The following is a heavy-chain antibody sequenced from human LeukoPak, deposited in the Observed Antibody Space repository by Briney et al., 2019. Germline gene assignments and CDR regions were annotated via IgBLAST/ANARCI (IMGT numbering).Heavy chain of an antibody. Sequence: GASVKVSCKASGYTFTSYGISWVRQAPGQGLECMGWISAYNGNTNYAQKLQGRVTMTTDTSTSTAYMELRSLRSDDTAVYYCARGVSRGVIIHFGYWGQGTLVTVSS. CDR1: GYTFTSYG. J-gene: IGHJ4*02. D-gene: IGHD3-10*01. V-gene: IGHV1-18*01. CDR2: ISAYNGNT. CDR3: ARGVSRGVIIHFGY.